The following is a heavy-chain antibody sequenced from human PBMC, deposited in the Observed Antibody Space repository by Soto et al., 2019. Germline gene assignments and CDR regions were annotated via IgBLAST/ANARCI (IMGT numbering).Heavy chain of an antibody. D-gene: IGHD6-13*01. J-gene: IGHJ5*02. V-gene: IGHV5-51*01. CDR1: GYNFTSYL. CDR2: IYGDDSDT. Sequence: PGESLKISCQGSGYNFTSYLIGWVRQMPGRGLEWMGIIYGDDSDTRYSPSFQGQVTISADKSINTAYLHWSSLKASDTAIYYCARERPDGSRLDPWGQGTLVTVSS. CDR3: ARERPDGSRLDP.